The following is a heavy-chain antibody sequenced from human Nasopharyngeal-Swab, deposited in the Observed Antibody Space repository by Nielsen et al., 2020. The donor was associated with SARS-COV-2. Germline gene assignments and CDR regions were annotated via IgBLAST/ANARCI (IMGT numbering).Heavy chain of an antibody. CDR3: ARGLSGIVPSPILGLWPYYYYYYMDV. V-gene: IGHV4-34*01. J-gene: IGHJ6*03. Sequence: GSLRLSCAVYGGSFSADYWGWIRQPPGRGLEWIGEINHSGSTNYNPSLKSRVTISVDPSKNQFSLRLSSVTAADTAVYYCARGLSGIVPSPILGLWPYYYYYYMDVWGKGTTVTVSS. D-gene: IGHD2-15*01. CDR1: GGSFSADY. CDR2: INHSGST.